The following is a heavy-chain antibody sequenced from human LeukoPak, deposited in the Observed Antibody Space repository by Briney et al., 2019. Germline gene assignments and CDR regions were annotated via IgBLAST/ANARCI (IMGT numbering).Heavy chain of an antibody. J-gene: IGHJ6*02. V-gene: IGHV4-31*03. CDR1: GGSISSGAYY. Sequence: SETLSLTCTVSGGSISSGAYYWSWIRQHPGKGLEWIGYIYYSGNTYYSPSLTSRVTISIDTSKNQISLKLNSVTAADTAVYYCARDTKIFTIFGVVEANNYYYYGMDVWGQGTTVTVSS. CDR2: IYYSGNT. D-gene: IGHD3-3*01. CDR3: ARDTKIFTIFGVVEANNYYYYGMDV.